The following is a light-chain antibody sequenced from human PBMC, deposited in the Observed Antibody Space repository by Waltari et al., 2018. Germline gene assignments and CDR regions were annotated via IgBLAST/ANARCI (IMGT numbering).Light chain of an antibody. J-gene: IGKJ3*01. CDR2: KAS. V-gene: IGKV1-5*03. CDR1: QNINSW. Sequence: DIQMTQSPSTLSASVGDRDTITCRASQNINSWLAWYQQKPGKAPKLLIYKASSLESGVPSRFSGSGSGTEFTLTISSLQPDDLATYYCQQYESDSPFTFGPGTKVDIK. CDR3: QQYESDSPFT.